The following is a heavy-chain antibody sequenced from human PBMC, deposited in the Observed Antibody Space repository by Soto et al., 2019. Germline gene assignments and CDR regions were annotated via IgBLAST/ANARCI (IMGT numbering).Heavy chain of an antibody. V-gene: IGHV4-59*01. CDR3: ARERRDGYKHYFDY. J-gene: IGHJ4*02. CDR2: IYYREST. D-gene: IGHD5-12*01. Sequence: QVQLQESGPGLVKPSETLSLMCTVSGGSISSYYWSWIRQPPGKGLEWIGCIYYRESTNYNPSLKSRATXXLXKXXNQFSLKLSSVTAADTAVDYCARERRDGYKHYFDYWGQGTLVTVSS. CDR1: GGSISSYY.